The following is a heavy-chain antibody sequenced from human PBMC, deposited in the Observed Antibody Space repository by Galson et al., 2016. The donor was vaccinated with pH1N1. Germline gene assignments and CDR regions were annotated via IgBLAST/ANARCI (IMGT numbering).Heavy chain of an antibody. V-gene: IGHV3-48*01. CDR1: GFTFSRHS. CDR3: ARERYSGNFYDAFDI. CDR2: ISGESYTK. D-gene: IGHD1-26*01. J-gene: IGHJ3*02. Sequence: SLRLSCAGSGFTFSRHSINWVRQAPGKGLEWVSYISGESYTKYYADSLEERLSISRDNVKNSVYLQIDSMRAEDTAVYYCARERYSGNFYDAFDIWGQGTMVSVSS.